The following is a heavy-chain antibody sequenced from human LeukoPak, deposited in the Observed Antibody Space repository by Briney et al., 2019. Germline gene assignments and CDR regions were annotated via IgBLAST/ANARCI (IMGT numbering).Heavy chain of an antibody. V-gene: IGHV3-23*01. CDR3: AKVTYYYDSSGYYDY. J-gene: IGHJ4*02. D-gene: IGHD3-22*01. CDR2: ISGSGGST. CDR1: GFTFSSYA. Sequence: PGGSLRLSCAASGFTFSSYAMSWVRQAPGTGLEWVSAISGSGGSTYYADSVKGRFTTSRDNSKNTLYLQMNSLRAEDTAVYYCAKVTYYYDSSGYYDYWGQGTLVTVSS.